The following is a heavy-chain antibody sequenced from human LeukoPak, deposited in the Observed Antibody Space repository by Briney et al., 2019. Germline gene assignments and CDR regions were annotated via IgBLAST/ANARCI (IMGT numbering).Heavy chain of an antibody. D-gene: IGHD3-3*01. CDR3: ARESRRRGTVWSGYYRGWFDP. J-gene: IGHJ5*02. V-gene: IGHV3-11*06. CDR2: ISSSSSYT. Sequence: TGGSLRLSCAASGFTFSDYYMSWIRQAPGKGLEWVSYISSSSSYTNYADSVKGRFTISRDNAKNSLYLQMNSLRAEDPAVYYCARESRRRGTVWSGYYRGWFDPWGQGTLVTVSS. CDR1: GFTFSDYY.